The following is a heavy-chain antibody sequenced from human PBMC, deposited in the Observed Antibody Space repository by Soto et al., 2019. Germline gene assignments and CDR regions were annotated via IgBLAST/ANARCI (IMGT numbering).Heavy chain of an antibody. CDR1: GDSISRIDYY. J-gene: IGHJ3*02. CDR2: IYFRGNT. D-gene: IGHD3-22*01. CDR3: AREGGSYDSGGYLIRGAFDT. V-gene: IGHV4-31*03. Sequence: SETLSLTCSVSGDSISRIDYYWTWIRQHPEKGLEWIGNIYFRGNTYYSPSLESRLTISVDTSKNQFSLKLTSVTAADTAVYYCAREGGSYDSGGYLIRGAFDTWGQGTMVTVSS.